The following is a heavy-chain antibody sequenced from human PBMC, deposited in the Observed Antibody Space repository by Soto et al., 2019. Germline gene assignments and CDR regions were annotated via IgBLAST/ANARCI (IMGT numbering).Heavy chain of an antibody. CDR2: ISSRSDI. V-gene: IGHV3-21*01. D-gene: IGHD2-2*02. CDR1: GFTFSTYS. J-gene: IGHJ6*02. CDR3: AREYTAWPLAYGLDV. Sequence: SGESLKISCVGSGFTFSTYSINWVRQAPGKGLEWVSSISSRSDIYYADSVKGRFTISRDNAKNSVSLQMNSLRAEDTAVYYCAREYTAWPLAYGLDVWGQGTTVTVSS.